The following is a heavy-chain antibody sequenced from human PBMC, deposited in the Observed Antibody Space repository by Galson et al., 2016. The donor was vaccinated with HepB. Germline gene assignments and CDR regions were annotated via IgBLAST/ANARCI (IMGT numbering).Heavy chain of an antibody. V-gene: IGHV3-21*01. Sequence: KGLQWVSSLSSSSRYIYYAVSVKGRFTISRDNAKNSLYLQMNSLRAEDTAVYYCARANSFNDFDYWGQGALVTVSS. CDR3: ARANSFNDFDY. D-gene: IGHD4-23*01. J-gene: IGHJ4*02. CDR2: LSSSSRYI.